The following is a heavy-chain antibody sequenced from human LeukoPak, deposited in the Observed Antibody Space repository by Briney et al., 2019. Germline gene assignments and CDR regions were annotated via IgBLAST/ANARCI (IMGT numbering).Heavy chain of an antibody. V-gene: IGHV4-4*02. Sequence: PSGTLSLTCAVSGGSISSSYWWSWIRQPPGKGLEWIGEIYHSGSTNYNLSLKSRVTISVDKSKNQFSLKLNSVTAADTAVYYCAGDYCTSTTCPNRFDPWGQGTLVTVSS. D-gene: IGHD2-2*01. CDR2: IYHSGST. CDR3: AGDYCTSTTCPNRFDP. J-gene: IGHJ5*02. CDR1: GGSISSSYW.